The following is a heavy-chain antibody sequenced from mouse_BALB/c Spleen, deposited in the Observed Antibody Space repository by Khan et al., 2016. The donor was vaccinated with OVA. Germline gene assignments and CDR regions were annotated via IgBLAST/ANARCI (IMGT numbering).Heavy chain of an antibody. V-gene: IGHV1-4*01. D-gene: IGHD1-1*01. Sequence: QVQLPQSGAELARPGASVKMSCKASGYTFTSNTIHWIKQRPGQGLEWIGYITPRSAYSNYNQKFKDMATLTADKSSRTAYMQLSSLTSEDSAVYYCARRTSVYAMDYWGQGTSVTVSS. J-gene: IGHJ4*01. CDR3: ARRTSVYAMDY. CDR2: ITPRSAYS. CDR1: GYTFTSNT.